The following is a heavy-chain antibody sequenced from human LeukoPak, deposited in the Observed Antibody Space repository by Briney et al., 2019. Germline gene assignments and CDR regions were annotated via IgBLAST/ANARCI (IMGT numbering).Heavy chain of an antibody. D-gene: IGHD3-10*02. J-gene: IGHJ4*02. CDR1: GGSISSSSYY. CDR2: IYYSGST. Sequence: SETLSLTCTVSGGSISSSSYYWGWIRQPPGKGLEWIGSIYYSGSTYYNPSLKSRVTISVDTSKNQFSLKLSSVTAADTAVYYCARGGSSGYMLWGQGTLVTVSS. V-gene: IGHV4-39*01. CDR3: ARGGSSGYML.